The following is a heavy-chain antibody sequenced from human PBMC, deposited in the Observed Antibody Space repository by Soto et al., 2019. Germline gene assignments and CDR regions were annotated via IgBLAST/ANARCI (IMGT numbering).Heavy chain of an antibody. CDR1: GFTFSSYS. V-gene: IGHV3-48*02. CDR3: ARVGFSNTWSNFDY. CDR2: ISSSSSTM. J-gene: IGHJ4*02. Sequence: VGSLRLSCAASGFTFSSYSMNWVCQAPGKGLEWVSYISSSSSTMYYADSVKGRFTISRDNAKNSLYLQMNSLRDEDTAVYYCARVGFSNTWSNFDYWGQGSLVTVSS. D-gene: IGHD6-13*01.